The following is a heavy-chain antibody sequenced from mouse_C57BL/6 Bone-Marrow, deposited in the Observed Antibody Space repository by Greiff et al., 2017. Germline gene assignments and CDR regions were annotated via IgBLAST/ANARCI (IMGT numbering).Heavy chain of an antibody. D-gene: IGHD6-5*01. CDR1: GFTFSDYY. Sequence: EVNVVESGGGLVQPGGSLKLSCAASGFTFSDYYMYWVRQTPEKRLEWVAYISNGGGSTYYPDTVKGRFTISRDNAKNTLYLQMSRLKSEDTAMYYCARRGAYAIGGMDYWGQGTSVTVSS. CDR3: ARRGAYAIGGMDY. CDR2: ISNGGGST. J-gene: IGHJ4*01. V-gene: IGHV5-12*01.